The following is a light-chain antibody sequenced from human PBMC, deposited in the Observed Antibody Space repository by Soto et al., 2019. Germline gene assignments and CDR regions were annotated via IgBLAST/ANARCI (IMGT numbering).Light chain of an antibody. CDR2: HVG. CDR1: NIASKS. Sequence: SYELTQPPSVSVAPGQTARITCGGNNIASKSVHWYQQHPGKAPRLLIYHVGQRPSGVPDRFSGSKSGTTASLTISGLQADDEAEYFCSSYTAGRTFVFGGGTKVTVL. CDR3: SSYTAGRTFV. V-gene: IGLV3-21*02. J-gene: IGLJ2*01.